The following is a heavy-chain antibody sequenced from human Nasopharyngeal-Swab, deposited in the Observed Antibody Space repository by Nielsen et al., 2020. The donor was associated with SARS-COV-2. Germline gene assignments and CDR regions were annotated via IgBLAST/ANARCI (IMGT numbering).Heavy chain of an antibody. Sequence: ASVKVSCKASGYTFTSYGISWVRQAPGQGLEWMGWISAYNGNTNYAQKLQGRVTMTTDTSTSTAYIELRSLRSDDTAVYYCARLTVTTFYYYYGMDVWGQGTTVTVSS. CDR3: ARLTVTTFYYYYGMDV. CDR2: ISAYNGNT. J-gene: IGHJ6*02. V-gene: IGHV1-18*01. CDR1: GYTFTSYG. D-gene: IGHD4-11*01.